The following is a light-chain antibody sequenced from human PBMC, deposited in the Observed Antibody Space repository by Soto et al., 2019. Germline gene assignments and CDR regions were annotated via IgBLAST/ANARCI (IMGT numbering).Light chain of an antibody. V-gene: IGLV2-8*01. Sequence: QSALTQPPSASGSPGQSVTISCPGTSIDVGGYKYVSWYQQHPGKAPKLMIYEVSKRPSGVPDRFSGSKSGNTASLTVSGLQAEDEADYYCSSYAGRNNWVFGGGTKLTVL. CDR3: SSYAGRNNWV. J-gene: IGLJ3*02. CDR2: EVS. CDR1: SIDVGGYKY.